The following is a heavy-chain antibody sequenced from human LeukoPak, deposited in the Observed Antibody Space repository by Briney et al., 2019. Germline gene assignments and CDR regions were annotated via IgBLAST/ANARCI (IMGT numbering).Heavy chain of an antibody. CDR3: ARKGIGSSRYQNMDV. CDR2: ISIDGGRT. CDR1: GFTFSSYA. Sequence: GRSLRLSCAASGFTFSSYAMSWVRQAPGKGPEWVSTISIDGGRTYYADSVKGRFTASRDTSKNTLYLQMNSLRAEDTAVYYCARKGIGSSRYQNMDVWGKGTTDTVSS. J-gene: IGHJ6*03. V-gene: IGHV3-23*01. D-gene: IGHD6-25*01.